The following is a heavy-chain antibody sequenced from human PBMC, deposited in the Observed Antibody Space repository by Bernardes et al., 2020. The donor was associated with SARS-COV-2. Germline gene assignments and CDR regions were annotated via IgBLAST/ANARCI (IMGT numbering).Heavy chain of an antibody. CDR1: GFAVSAYA. CDR2: ISSDGRSQ. D-gene: IGHD3-22*01. CDR3: ARDQQVVALNYFQH. V-gene: IGHV3-30*03. Sequence: RGSLRLSCAVSGFAVSAYAMHWVRQVPGKGLEWVAVISSDGRSQYYADSVKGRFTISRDSSKNTLYLQMNNLRADDTAVYYCARDQQVVALNYFQHWGQGTLVTVST. J-gene: IGHJ4*02.